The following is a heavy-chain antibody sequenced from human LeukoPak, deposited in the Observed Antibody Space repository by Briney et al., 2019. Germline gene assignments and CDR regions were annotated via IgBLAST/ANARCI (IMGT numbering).Heavy chain of an antibody. Sequence: AASVKVSCKASGGTFSSYAISWVRQAPGQGLEWMGGIIPIFGTANYAQKFQGRVTITADESTSTAYMELSRLRSDDTAVYYCASFVGVATVSDFDYWGQGTLVTVSS. V-gene: IGHV1-69*13. CDR1: GGTFSSYA. D-gene: IGHD4-11*01. CDR3: ASFVGVATVSDFDY. J-gene: IGHJ4*02. CDR2: IIPIFGTA.